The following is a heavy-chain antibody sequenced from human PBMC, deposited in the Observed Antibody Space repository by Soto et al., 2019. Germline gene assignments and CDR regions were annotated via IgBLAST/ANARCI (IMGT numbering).Heavy chain of an antibody. Sequence: SETLSLTCTVSGGSISRYYWSWIRQPAGKGLEWIGRIYTSGSTNYNPSLKSRVTMSVDTSKNQFSLKLSSVTAADTAVYYCARDYDFWSGYASDYYYGMDVWGQGTTVTVSS. J-gene: IGHJ6*02. CDR2: IYTSGST. V-gene: IGHV4-4*07. D-gene: IGHD3-3*01. CDR3: ARDYDFWSGYASDYYYGMDV. CDR1: GGSISRYY.